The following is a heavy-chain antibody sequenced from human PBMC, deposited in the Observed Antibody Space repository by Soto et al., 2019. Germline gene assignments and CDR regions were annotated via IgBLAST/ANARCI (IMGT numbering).Heavy chain of an antibody. D-gene: IGHD4-17*01. J-gene: IGHJ4*02. Sequence: QVQLVESGGGVVQPGGSLRLSCAASGFTFGRHGMHWVRQAPGKGLEWVAVIGSDGRRDSYADSVKGRFTISRDKGQKTLSLQMNSLRAEDTAVYYCARDDDYGDNGLDYWGQGTLVTVSS. CDR3: ARDDDYGDNGLDY. CDR1: GFTFGRHG. V-gene: IGHV3-33*01. CDR2: IGSDGRRD.